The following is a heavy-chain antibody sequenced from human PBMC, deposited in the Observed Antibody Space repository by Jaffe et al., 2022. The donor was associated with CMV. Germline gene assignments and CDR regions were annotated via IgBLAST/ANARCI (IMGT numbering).Heavy chain of an antibody. V-gene: IGHV3-53*01. CDR2: IYSGGST. Sequence: EVQLVESGGGLIQPGGSLRLSCAASGFTVSSNYMSWVRQAPGKGLEWVSVIYSGGSTYYADSVKGRFTISRDNSKNTLYLQMNSLRAEDTAVYYCARVGRDRFYYYYGMDVWGQGTTVTVSS. J-gene: IGHJ6*02. CDR1: GFTVSSNY. CDR3: ARVGRDRFYYYYGMDV. D-gene: IGHD2-15*01.